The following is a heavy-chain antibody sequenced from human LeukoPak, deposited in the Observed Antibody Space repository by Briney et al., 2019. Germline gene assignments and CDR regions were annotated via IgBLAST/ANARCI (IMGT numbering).Heavy chain of an antibody. J-gene: IGHJ5*02. D-gene: IGHD6-13*01. CDR2: IYYSGST. CDR3: ARHDIAENWFDP. Sequence: PSETLSLTCTVSGGSISSGSHYWSWIRQPPGKGLEWIGYIYYSGSTNYNPSLKSRVTISVDRTKNQFSLKLTSVTTADTAMYYCARHDIAENWFDPWGQGTLVTVSS. V-gene: IGHV4-61*01. CDR1: GGSISSGSHY.